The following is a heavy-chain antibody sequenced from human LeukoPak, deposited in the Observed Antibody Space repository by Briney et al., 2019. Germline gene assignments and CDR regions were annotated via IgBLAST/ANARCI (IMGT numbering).Heavy chain of an antibody. Sequence: GGSLRLSCAASGFTFSSYDMNWVRQAPGKGLEWVSYISSSSSTIYYADSVKGRFTISRDNAKNSLYLHMSSLRDEDTAVYYCARAGRICSGLSCLFDYWGQGTLVTVSS. D-gene: IGHD2-15*01. CDR2: ISSSSSTI. CDR1: GFTFSSYD. J-gene: IGHJ4*02. V-gene: IGHV3-48*02. CDR3: ARAGRICSGLSCLFDY.